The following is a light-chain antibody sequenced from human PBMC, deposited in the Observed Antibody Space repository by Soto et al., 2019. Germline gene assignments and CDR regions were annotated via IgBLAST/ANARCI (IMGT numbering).Light chain of an antibody. Sequence: DIQMTQSPSTLSASVGDRVTITCRASQSISTWLAWYQQKPGKAPNLLIYKASTLESGVPSRFSGSGSGTEFTLTINSLQPYDFATYYCQQYNSFPLTFGGGTKVEI. J-gene: IGKJ4*01. CDR2: KAS. V-gene: IGKV1-5*03. CDR1: QSISTW. CDR3: QQYNSFPLT.